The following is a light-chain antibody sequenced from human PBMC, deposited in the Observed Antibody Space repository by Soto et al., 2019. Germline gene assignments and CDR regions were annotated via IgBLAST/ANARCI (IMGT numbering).Light chain of an antibody. CDR2: GAS. J-gene: IGKJ5*01. CDR1: QSVSSSY. V-gene: IGKV3-20*01. CDR3: QQYGSSPIT. Sequence: EIVLTQSPGTLSLSPWERATLSCRASQSVSSSYLAWYQQKPGQAPRLLIHGASSRATGIPDRISGSGSGTDFTLTISRLEPEDFAVYYCQQYGSSPITFGRGTRLEIK.